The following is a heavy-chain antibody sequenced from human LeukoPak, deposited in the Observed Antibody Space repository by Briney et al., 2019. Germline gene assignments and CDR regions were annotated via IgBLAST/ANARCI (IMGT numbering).Heavy chain of an antibody. J-gene: IGHJ6*02. Sequence: GGSLRLSCAASGFTFSGSAMHWVRQASGKGLEWVGRIRSKANSYATAYAASVKGRFTISRDDSKNTAYLQMNSLKTEDTAVYYCTRDSYSNYRVSNYYGMDVWGQGTTVTVSS. CDR1: GFTFSGSA. CDR2: IRSKANSYAT. CDR3: TRDSYSNYRVSNYYGMDV. V-gene: IGHV3-73*01. D-gene: IGHD4-11*01.